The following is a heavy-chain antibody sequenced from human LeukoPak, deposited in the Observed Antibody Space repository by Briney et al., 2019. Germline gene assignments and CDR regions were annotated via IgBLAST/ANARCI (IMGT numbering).Heavy chain of an antibody. D-gene: IGHD6-13*01. CDR2: ISWNSGSI. CDR3: AKAGSSRSTRPLGVDY. J-gene: IGHJ4*02. CDR1: GFTFDDYA. V-gene: IGHV3-9*01. Sequence: GRSLRLSCAASGFTFDDYAMPWVRQAPGKGLEWVSGISWNSGSIGYADSVKGRFTISRDNAKNSLYLQMNSLRAEDTALYYCAKAGSSRSTRPLGVDYWGQGTLVTVSS.